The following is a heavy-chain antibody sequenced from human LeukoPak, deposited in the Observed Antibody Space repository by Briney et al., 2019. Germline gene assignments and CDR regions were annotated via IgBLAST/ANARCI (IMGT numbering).Heavy chain of an antibody. J-gene: IGHJ6*03. CDR2: IYTCGST. D-gene: IGHD5-12*01. V-gene: IGHV4-4*07. Sequence: SETLSLTCAVYGGSFSGYYWSWIRQPAGKGLEWIGRIYTCGSTNYNPSLKSRVTMSVDTSKNQFSLKLSSVTAADTAVYYCARERLGYDYWANGYYYYYMDVWGKGTTVTISS. CDR3: ARERLGYDYWANGYYYYYMDV. CDR1: GGSFSGYY.